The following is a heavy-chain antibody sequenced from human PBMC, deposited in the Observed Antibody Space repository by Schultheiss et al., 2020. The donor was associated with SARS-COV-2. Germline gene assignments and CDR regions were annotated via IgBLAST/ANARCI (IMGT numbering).Heavy chain of an antibody. CDR1: GGSISSYY. CDR3: ARQGGQYSSSWINRDYYYGMNV. D-gene: IGHD6-13*01. J-gene: IGHJ6*02. V-gene: IGHV4-4*07. CDR2: IYTSGST. Sequence: SQTLSLTCPVSGGSISSYYWSWIRQPAGKGLEWIGRIYTSGSTNYNPSLKSRVTISVDTSKNQFSLKLSSVTAADTAVYYCARQGGQYSSSWINRDYYYGMNVWGQGTTVTVSS.